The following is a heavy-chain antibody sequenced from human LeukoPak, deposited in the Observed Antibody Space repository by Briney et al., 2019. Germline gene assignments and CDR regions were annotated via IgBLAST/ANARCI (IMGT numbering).Heavy chain of an antibody. V-gene: IGHV3-23*01. Sequence: GGSLILSCAASGFTFSSYAMTWVRQAPGKGLEWVSGISNSGGFTYYADSVKGRLTISRDNSKNTLYLQMNSLRAEDTALYYCAILYSTNYWGQETLVTVSS. D-gene: IGHD6-13*01. CDR1: GFTFSSYA. J-gene: IGHJ4*02. CDR2: ISNSGGFT. CDR3: AILYSTNY.